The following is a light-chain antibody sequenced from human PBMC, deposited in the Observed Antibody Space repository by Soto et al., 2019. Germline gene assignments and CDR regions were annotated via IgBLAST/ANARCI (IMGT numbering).Light chain of an antibody. V-gene: IGKV1-33*01. J-gene: IGKJ4*01. CDR3: QQFDNLPLT. CDR2: DAS. Sequence: DIQMTQSPSSLSASVGDRVTITCQASEDMSNYLNWYQQKPGKAPKLLIYDASNLETGVPSRFRGSGSGTDFAFTISSLQPEDIATYYSQQFDNLPLTFGGGTKVEIK. CDR1: EDMSNY.